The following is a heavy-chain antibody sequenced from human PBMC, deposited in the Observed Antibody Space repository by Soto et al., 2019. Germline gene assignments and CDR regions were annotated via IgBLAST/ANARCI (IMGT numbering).Heavy chain of an antibody. V-gene: IGHV4-34*01. Sequence: SETLSLTCSVSAGSISSNYWNWIRQPPGKGLEWIGEINHTGGTHYNPSLKSRVTMSVDTSKNQFSLRLSSVTAADTAIYYCATRITVFGLLIPPFDPWGQGTQVTVSS. D-gene: IGHD3-3*01. CDR1: AGSISSNY. CDR3: ATRITVFGLLIPPFDP. J-gene: IGHJ5*02. CDR2: INHTGGT.